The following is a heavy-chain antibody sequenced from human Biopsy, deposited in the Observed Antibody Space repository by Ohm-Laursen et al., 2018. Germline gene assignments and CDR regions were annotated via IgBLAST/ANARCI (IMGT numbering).Heavy chain of an antibody. Sequence: GASVKVSCKASGYNFPTHYMHWVRQAPGQGLEWMGWISAYNGNRNYAQKFQGRVTMTTDTSTSTAYMELRSLRSDDTAVYFCAREEDNSGYDYYGMDVWGQGTTVTVSS. D-gene: IGHD3-22*01. J-gene: IGHJ6*02. V-gene: IGHV1-18*04. CDR2: ISAYNGNR. CDR1: GYNFPTHY. CDR3: AREEDNSGYDYYGMDV.